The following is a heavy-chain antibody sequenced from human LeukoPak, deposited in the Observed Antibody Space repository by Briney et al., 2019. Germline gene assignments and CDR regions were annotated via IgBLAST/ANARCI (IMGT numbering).Heavy chain of an antibody. Sequence: SETLSLTCTVSGGSISSHYWSWIRQPPGKGLEWIGYIYYSGRTNYNPSLKSRVTISVDTSKNQFSLKLSSVTAADTAVYYCARDRPPGDYWGQGTLVTVSS. CDR1: GGSISSHY. CDR2: IYYSGRT. CDR3: ARDRPPGDY. J-gene: IGHJ4*02. V-gene: IGHV4-59*11.